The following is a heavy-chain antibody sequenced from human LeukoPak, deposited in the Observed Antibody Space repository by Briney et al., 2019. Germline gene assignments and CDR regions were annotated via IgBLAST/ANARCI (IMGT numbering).Heavy chain of an antibody. CDR3: ARYQIGEGGTGDIAAAGKPDY. CDR1: GYSFTSYW. J-gene: IGHJ4*02. CDR2: IYPGASDT. D-gene: IGHD6-13*01. V-gene: IGHV5-51*01. Sequence: GESLKISCKGSGYSFTSYWIGWVRQMPGKGLEWMGIIYPGASDTRYSPSFQGQVTISADKSISTAYLQWSSLKASDTAMYYCARYQIGEGGTGDIAAAGKPDYWGQGTLVTVSS.